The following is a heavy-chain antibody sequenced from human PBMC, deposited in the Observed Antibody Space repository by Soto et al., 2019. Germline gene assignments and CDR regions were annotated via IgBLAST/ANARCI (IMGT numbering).Heavy chain of an antibody. CDR1: EFTFSSYS. V-gene: IGHV3-21*01. Sequence: PRVSLGLSCAAPEFTFSSYSMNWVRQAPGKGLGWVSSISSSSSYIYYADSVKGRFTISRDISRNTVYLQMNSLRAEDMAVYYCVRENYYYGMDVWGHGTTVTVSS. CDR2: ISSSSSYI. CDR3: VRENYYYGMDV. J-gene: IGHJ6*02.